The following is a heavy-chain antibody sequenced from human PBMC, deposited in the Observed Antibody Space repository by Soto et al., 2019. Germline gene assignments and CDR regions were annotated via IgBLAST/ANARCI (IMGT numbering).Heavy chain of an antibody. CDR3: GKGRSGDVGVFY. D-gene: IGHD1-26*01. CDR2: ISPNSGGT. V-gene: IGHV1-2*02. Sequence: QVQLVQSGAEVKKSGASVKISCKASGYSFTGYYIHWVRQAPGQGFEWMEEISPNSGGTKYAQKFQGRVTMTRDTSITTVYMDLSNLSPDDTAVYYCGKGRSGDVGVFYWGQGTLVTVYS. J-gene: IGHJ4*02. CDR1: GYSFTGYY.